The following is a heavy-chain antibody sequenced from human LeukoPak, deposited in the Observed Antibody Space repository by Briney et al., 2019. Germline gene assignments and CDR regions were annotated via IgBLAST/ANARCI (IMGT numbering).Heavy chain of an antibody. V-gene: IGHV1-46*01. CDR3: ASVYNYGMDV. J-gene: IGHJ6*02. CDR1: GYTVTNYY. CDR2: LNPSGGST. Sequence: GASVTVSCKASGYTVTNYYLHWVRQAPGQGLEWMGILNPSGGSTSYSQKFQGRATLTRATSTSTVYMELSSLRSEDTAVYYCASVYNYGMDVWGQGTTVIVSS.